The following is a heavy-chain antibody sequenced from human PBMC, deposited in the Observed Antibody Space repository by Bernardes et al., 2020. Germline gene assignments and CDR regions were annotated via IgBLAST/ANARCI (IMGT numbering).Heavy chain of an antibody. J-gene: IGHJ4*02. Sequence: SETLSLTCTVSGGSISSSSCYWGWIRQPPGKGLEWTGNIYYSGSTYYNPSLKNRVTMSVDTSKNQFSLKLSSVTAADTAVYYCVRLSANTLTGYYQFDYWGQGTLVTVSS. CDR1: GGSISSSSCY. D-gene: IGHD3-9*01. CDR3: VRLSANTLTGYYQFDY. V-gene: IGHV4-39*01. CDR2: IYYSGST.